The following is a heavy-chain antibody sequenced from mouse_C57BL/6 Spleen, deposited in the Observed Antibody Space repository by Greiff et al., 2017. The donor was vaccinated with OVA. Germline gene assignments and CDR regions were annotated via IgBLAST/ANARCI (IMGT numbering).Heavy chain of an antibody. Sequence: QVQLQQSGTELVKPGASVKLSCKASGYTFTSYWMHWVKQRPGQGLEWIGNINPSNGGTNYNEKFKSKATLTVDKSSSTAYMQLSSLTSEDSAVYYCARWDGYDVGWYFDVWGTGTTVTVSS. CDR2: INPSNGGT. J-gene: IGHJ1*03. D-gene: IGHD2-2*01. CDR3: ARWDGYDVGWYFDV. V-gene: IGHV1-53*01. CDR1: GYTFTSYW.